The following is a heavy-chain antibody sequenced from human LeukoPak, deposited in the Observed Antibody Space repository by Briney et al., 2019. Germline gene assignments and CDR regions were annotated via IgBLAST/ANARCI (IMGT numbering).Heavy chain of an antibody. V-gene: IGHV4-39*07. D-gene: IGHD2-15*01. CDR1: GGSISSSSYY. CDR3: ASTSGYCSGGNCYSAFDY. CDR2: IYYSGTT. J-gene: IGHJ4*02. Sequence: TSETLSLTCTVSGGSISSSSYYWGWIRQPPGKGLEWIGSIYYSGTTYYNPSLKSRVTLSVDTSNNQFSLKLSSVTAADTAVYYCASTSGYCSGGNCYSAFDYWGQGTLVTVSS.